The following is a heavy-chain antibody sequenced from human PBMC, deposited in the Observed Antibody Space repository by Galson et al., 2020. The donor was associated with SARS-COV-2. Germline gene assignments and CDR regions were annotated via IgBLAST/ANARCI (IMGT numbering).Heavy chain of an antibody. CDR2: IYYSGST. CDR1: GGSISSGDYY. D-gene: IGHD4-17*01. Sequence: ETSETLSLTCTVSGGSISSGDYYWSWIRQPPGKGLEWIGYIYYSGSTYYNPSLKSRVTISVDTSKNQFSLKLSSVTAADTAVYYCARDPGETTGGMDVWDQGTTVTVSS. J-gene: IGHJ6*02. CDR3: ARDPGETTGGMDV. V-gene: IGHV4-30-4*01.